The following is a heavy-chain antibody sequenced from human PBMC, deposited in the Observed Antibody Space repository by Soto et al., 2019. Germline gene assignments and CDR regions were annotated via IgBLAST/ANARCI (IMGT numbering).Heavy chain of an antibody. V-gene: IGHV3-74*01. CDR1: GFTFSSYW. J-gene: IGHJ4*02. CDR2: TKSDGIST. CDR3: VRTSMVVAAATREDY. Sequence: EVQLVESGGGLDQPGGSLRLSCAASGFTFSSYWMHWVRQAPGKGLVWVSRTKSDGISTSYADSVKGRFTISRDNAKNTLYLQMNSLRAEDTAVYYCVRTSMVVAAATREDYCGQGTLVTVSS. D-gene: IGHD2-15*01.